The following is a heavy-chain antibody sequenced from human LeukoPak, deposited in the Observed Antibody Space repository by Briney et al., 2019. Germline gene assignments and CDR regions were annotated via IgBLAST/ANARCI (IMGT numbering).Heavy chain of an antibody. Sequence: GASVKVSCKASGYTFTSYGISWVRQAPGQGLEWMGWISAYNGNTNYAQKLQGRVTMTTDTSTSTAYMELRSLRSDDTAVYYCASTYCSSTSCYIGGSDYWGQGTLVTVSS. J-gene: IGHJ4*02. CDR2: ISAYNGNT. V-gene: IGHV1-18*01. D-gene: IGHD2-2*02. CDR1: GYTFTSYG. CDR3: ASTYCSSTSCYIGGSDY.